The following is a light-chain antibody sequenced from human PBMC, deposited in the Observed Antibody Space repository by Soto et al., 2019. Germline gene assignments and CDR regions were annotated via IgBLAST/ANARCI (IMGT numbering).Light chain of an antibody. CDR2: GSS. J-gene: IGKJ4*01. CDR3: QQYNNWGLS. Sequence: IVMTQSPATLSVSPGDEVTLSCRASENVGTTLAWYQQKPGQAPRLLIYGSSTRATGIPATFSGSGSGTEFTLTISSLQSEESAIYYCQQYNNWGLSFGGGTKVEIK. CDR1: ENVGTT. V-gene: IGKV3D-15*01.